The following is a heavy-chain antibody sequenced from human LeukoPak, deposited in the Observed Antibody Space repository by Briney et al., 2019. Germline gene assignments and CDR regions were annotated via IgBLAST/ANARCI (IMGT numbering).Heavy chain of an antibody. CDR1: GGSFSGYY. CDR2: INHSGST. J-gene: IGHJ4*02. D-gene: IGHD6-13*01. CDR3: ARNLIPEQLVLNF. Sequence: PSETLSLTCAVYGGSFSGYYWSWIRQPPGKGLEWIGEINHSGSTNYNPSLKSRVTMSVDTSKNQFSLNLRSVTPEDTAVYYCARNLIPEQLVLNFWGQGTLVTVPS. V-gene: IGHV4-34*01.